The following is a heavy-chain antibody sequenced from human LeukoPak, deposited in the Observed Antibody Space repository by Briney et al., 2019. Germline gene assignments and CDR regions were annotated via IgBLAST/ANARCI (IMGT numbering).Heavy chain of an antibody. CDR1: DFSFSNYG. D-gene: IGHD1-26*01. CDR3: AKDRLFGSGLNGPHYYYGMDV. CDR2: ILYDGNNK. V-gene: IGHV3-30*18. J-gene: IGHJ6*02. Sequence: QPGGSLRLSCAASDFSFSNYGMHWVRQAPGKGLEWVAVILYDGNNKHYAESVKGRFTISRDNSNNMLHLQMNSLRPEDTAVYYCAKDRLFGSGLNGPHYYYGMDVWGQGTTVTVSS.